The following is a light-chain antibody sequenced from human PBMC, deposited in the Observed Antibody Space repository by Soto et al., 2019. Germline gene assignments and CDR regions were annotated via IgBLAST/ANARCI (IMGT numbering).Light chain of an antibody. V-gene: IGKV3-20*01. Sequence: EIVLTQSPGTRSLSPGERATLSCRASQSVRSSLLAWYQQKPGRAPRLLIYGASARATGIPDRFSGSGSRADFTLTISRLEPEDFAVYYCQQYGSSPVAFGQGTKVDIK. CDR3: QQYGSSPVA. CDR2: GAS. CDR1: QSVRSSL. J-gene: IGKJ1*01.